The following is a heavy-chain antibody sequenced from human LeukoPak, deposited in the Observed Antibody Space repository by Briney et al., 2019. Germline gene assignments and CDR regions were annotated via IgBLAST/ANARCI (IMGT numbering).Heavy chain of an antibody. V-gene: IGHV3-30*04. CDR1: GFTFTFYA. D-gene: IGHD3-3*01. Sequence: PGRSLRLSCAASGFTFTFYAIHWVRQAPGKGLEWVALISYDGSSKYYADSVKGRFTISRDNAKNSLYLQMNSLRAEDTAVYYCAREGPYDFWTGARWYYYYMDVWGKGTTVTVSS. J-gene: IGHJ6*03. CDR2: ISYDGSSK. CDR3: AREGPYDFWTGARWYYYYMDV.